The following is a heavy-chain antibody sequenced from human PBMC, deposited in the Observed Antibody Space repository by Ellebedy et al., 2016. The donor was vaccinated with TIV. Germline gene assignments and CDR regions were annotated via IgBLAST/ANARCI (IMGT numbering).Heavy chain of an antibody. CDR2: ISNSGTYT. CDR3: ARNLQYTKYGMDV. CDR1: GFSFSGFY. V-gene: IGHV3-11*03. J-gene: IGHJ6*02. Sequence: PGGSLRLSCSASGFSFSGFYMTWIRQAPGKGLEWIAYISNSGTYTKYADSVKGRFTISRDNAENSLYLEMNSLRADDTAVYYCARNLQYTKYGMDVWGQGTTVTVSS. D-gene: IGHD5-24*01.